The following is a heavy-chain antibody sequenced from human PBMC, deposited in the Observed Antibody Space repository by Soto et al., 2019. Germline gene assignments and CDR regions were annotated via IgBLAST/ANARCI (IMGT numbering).Heavy chain of an antibody. CDR2: ISVSGGST. J-gene: IGHJ6*02. Sequence: PXGALRLCCAASGFTFGSYTMSWVRQAPGKGLEWVSAISVSGGSTYYADSVKGRFTISRDNSKNTLYLQMNSLRAEDTAVYYCAKERTAIFGVVIIPYYYGMDVWGQGTTVTVSS. CDR3: AKERTAIFGVVIIPYYYGMDV. CDR1: GFTFGSYT. V-gene: IGHV3-23*01. D-gene: IGHD3-3*01.